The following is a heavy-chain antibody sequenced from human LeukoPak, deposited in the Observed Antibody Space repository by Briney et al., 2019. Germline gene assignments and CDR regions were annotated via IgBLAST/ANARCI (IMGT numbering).Heavy chain of an antibody. CDR1: GGSFSGYY. CDR2: INHSGST. Sequence: PSETLSLTCAVYGGSFSGYYWSWIRQPPGKGLEWIGEINHSGSTNYNPSLKSRVTISVDTSKNQFSLKLSSVTAADTAVYYCARAIYSYGLYYMDVWGKGTTVTVSS. D-gene: IGHD5-18*01. J-gene: IGHJ6*03. CDR3: ARAIYSYGLYYMDV. V-gene: IGHV4-34*01.